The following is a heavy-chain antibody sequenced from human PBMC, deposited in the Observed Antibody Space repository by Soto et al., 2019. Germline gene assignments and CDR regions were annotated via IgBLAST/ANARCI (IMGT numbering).Heavy chain of an antibody. J-gene: IGHJ4*02. Sequence: ASVKVSCKASGYTFTGYYMHWVRQAPGQGLEWMGWINPNSGGTNYAQKFQGRVTMTRDTSISTACMDLSRLRSDDTAVYYCAREESRDGYNEDFDYWGQGTLVTVSS. CDR1: GYTFTGYY. V-gene: IGHV1-2*02. CDR3: AREESRDGYNEDFDY. D-gene: IGHD5-12*01. CDR2: INPNSGGT.